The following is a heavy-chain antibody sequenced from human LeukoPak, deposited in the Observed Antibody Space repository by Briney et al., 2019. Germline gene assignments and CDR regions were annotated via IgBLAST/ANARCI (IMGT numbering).Heavy chain of an antibody. CDR1: GGTFSSYA. CDR3: ARRRESSGLIFDY. CDR2: IIPIFGTA. Sequence: SVKVSCKASGGTFSSYAISWVRQAPGQGLEWMGRIIPIFGTANYAQKFQGRVTITTDESTSTAYMELSSLRSEDTAVYYCARRRESSGLIFDYWAREPWSPSPQ. V-gene: IGHV1-69*05. D-gene: IGHD6-19*01. J-gene: IGHJ4*02.